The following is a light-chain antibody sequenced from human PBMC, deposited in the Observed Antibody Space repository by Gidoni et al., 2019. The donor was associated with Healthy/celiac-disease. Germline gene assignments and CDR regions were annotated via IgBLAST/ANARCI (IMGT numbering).Light chain of an antibody. V-gene: IGLV2-8*01. J-gene: IGLJ2*01. CDR3: SSYAGSNNLV. Sequence: QSALTQTPSAPGHPGQSVTIPCTGTSSDVGSYHYVSWYQQHPGKAPKLMIYEVSKRPSGVPDRFSGSKSGNTASLTVSGLQAEDEADYYCSSYAGSNNLVFGGGTKLTVL. CDR1: SSDVGSYHY. CDR2: EVS.